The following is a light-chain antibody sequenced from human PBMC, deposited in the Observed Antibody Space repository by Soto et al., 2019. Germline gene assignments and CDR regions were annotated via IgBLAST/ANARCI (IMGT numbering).Light chain of an antibody. CDR1: SNDIGGYNY. V-gene: IGLV2-14*03. CDR3: WSYSSTSTGVL. CDR2: DVT. Sequence: QSVLTQPASVSGSPGQSITISCTGTSNDIGGYNYVSWYQQFPGKAPKLIIFDVTNRPSGVSIRFSGSKSGNTASLTISGLRAEDEAGYYCWSYSSTSTGVLFGAGTKLTVL. J-gene: IGLJ2*01.